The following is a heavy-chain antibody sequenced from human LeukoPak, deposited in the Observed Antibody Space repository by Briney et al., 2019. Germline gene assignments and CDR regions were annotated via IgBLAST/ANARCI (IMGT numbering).Heavy chain of an antibody. CDR3: ASPGPHYYGSGSYSNFDY. Sequence: AASVKVSCKASGYTFTSYDTNWVRQATGQGLEWMGWMNPNSGNTGYAQKFQGRVTITADKSTSTAYMELSSLRSEDTAVYYCASPGPHYYGSGSYSNFDYWGQGTLVTVSS. CDR2: MNPNSGNT. V-gene: IGHV1-8*03. J-gene: IGHJ4*02. D-gene: IGHD3-10*01. CDR1: GYTFTSYD.